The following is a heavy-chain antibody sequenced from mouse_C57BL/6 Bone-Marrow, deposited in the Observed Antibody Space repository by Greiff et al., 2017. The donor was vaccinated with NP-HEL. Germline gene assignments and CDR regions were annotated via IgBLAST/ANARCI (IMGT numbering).Heavy chain of an antibody. CDR2: ISNLAYSI. Sequence: EVNLVESGGGLVQPGGSLKLSCAASGFTFSDYGMAWVREAPRKGPEWVAFISNLAYSIYYADTVTGRFTISRENAKNTLYLEMSSLRSEDTAMYYCARQGDYYGFDYWGQGTTLTVSS. J-gene: IGHJ2*01. CDR3: ARQGDYYGFDY. V-gene: IGHV5-15*01. D-gene: IGHD1-1*01. CDR1: GFTFSDYG.